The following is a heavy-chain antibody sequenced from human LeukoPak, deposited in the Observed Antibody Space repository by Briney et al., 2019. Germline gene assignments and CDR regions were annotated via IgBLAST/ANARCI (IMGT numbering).Heavy chain of an antibody. CDR3: ARDTAMVTGFDY. CDR1: GFTFSSYS. CDR2: IGSSSSYI. J-gene: IGHJ4*02. Sequence: GGSLRLSCAASGFTFSSYSMNWVRQAPGKGLEWVSSIGSSSSYIYYADSVKGRFTISRDNAKNSLYLQMNSLRAEDTAVYYCARDTAMVTGFDYWGQGTLVTVSS. V-gene: IGHV3-21*01. D-gene: IGHD5-18*01.